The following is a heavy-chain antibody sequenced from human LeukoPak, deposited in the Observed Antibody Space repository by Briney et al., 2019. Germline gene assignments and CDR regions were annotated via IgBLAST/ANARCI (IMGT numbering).Heavy chain of an antibody. J-gene: IGHJ5*02. V-gene: IGHV4-39*01. CDR1: GGSISSNNYY. D-gene: IGHD6-13*01. CDR3: ARHQQHGGNWFDP. Sequence: SETLSLTCTVSGGSISSNNYYWGWIRQPPGKGLEWIGSIYYSGSTYYNPSLKSRVTISVDTSKNQFSLKLSSVTAADTAVYYCARHQQHGGNWFDPWGQGTLVTVSS. CDR2: IYYSGST.